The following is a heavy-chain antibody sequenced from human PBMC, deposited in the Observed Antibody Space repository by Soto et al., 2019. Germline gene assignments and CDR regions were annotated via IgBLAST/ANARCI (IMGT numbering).Heavy chain of an antibody. V-gene: IGHV1-46*01. CDR3: ARGELELRRESSSRTYYYYYGMDV. CDR1: GYTFTSYY. J-gene: IGHJ6*02. CDR2: INPSGGST. D-gene: IGHD1-7*01. Sequence: ASVKVSCKASGYTFTSYYMHWVRQAPGQGLEWMGIINPSGGSTSYAQKFQGRVTMTRDTSTSTVYMERSSLRSEDTAVYYCARGELELRRESSSRTYYYYYGMDVWGQGTTVTVSS.